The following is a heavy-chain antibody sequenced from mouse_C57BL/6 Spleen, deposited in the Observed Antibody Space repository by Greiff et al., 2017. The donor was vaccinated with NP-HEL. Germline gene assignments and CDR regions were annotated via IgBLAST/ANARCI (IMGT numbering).Heavy chain of an antibody. CDR2: IDPETGGT. D-gene: IGHD2-4*01. Sequence: QVQLKQSGAELVRPGASVTLSCKASGYTFTDYEMHWVKQTPVHGLEWIGAIDPETGGTAYNQKFKGKAILTADKSSSTAYMELRSLTSEDSAVYYCTRSDDYGLDYWGQGTTLTVSS. CDR3: TRSDDYGLDY. CDR1: GYTFTDYE. J-gene: IGHJ2*01. V-gene: IGHV1-15*01.